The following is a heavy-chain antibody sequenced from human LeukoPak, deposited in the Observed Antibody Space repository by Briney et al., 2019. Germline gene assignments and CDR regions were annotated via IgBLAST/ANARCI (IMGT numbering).Heavy chain of an antibody. CDR1: GFTFSSYA. J-gene: IGHJ3*02. CDR3: AKYVRGIAAAGIPGDAFDI. D-gene: IGHD6-13*01. CDR2: ISGSGGST. V-gene: IGHV3-23*01. Sequence: PTGGSLRLSCAASGFTFSSYAMSWVRQAPGKGLEWVSAISGSGGSTYYADSVKGRFTISRDNSKNTLYLQMNSLRAEDTAVYYCAKYVRGIAAAGIPGDAFDIWGQGTMVTVSS.